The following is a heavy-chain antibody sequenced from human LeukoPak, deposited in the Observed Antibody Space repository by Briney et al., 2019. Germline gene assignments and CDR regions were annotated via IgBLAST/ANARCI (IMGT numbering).Heavy chain of an antibody. CDR1: GGTFSSYA. Sequence: ASVTVSCKASGGTFSSYAISWVRQAPGQGLEWMGGIIPIFGTANYAQKFQGRVTITADKSTSTAYMELSSLRAEDTALYYCAKAGGSGYYNDAFDIWGQGTMVTVSS. V-gene: IGHV1-69*06. D-gene: IGHD3-22*01. CDR2: IIPIFGTA. J-gene: IGHJ3*02. CDR3: AKAGGSGYYNDAFDI.